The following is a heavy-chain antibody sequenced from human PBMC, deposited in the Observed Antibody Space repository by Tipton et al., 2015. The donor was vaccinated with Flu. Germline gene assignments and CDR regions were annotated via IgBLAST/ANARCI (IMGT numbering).Heavy chain of an antibody. CDR3: VKDRTIGDYVLGAFDM. D-gene: IGHD4-17*01. J-gene: IGHJ3*02. CDR1: NGSISSYY. CDR2: IYNSEYT. Sequence: TLSLTCTIPNGSISSYYWNWIRQPPGKGLEWIGYIYNSEYTKYNPSLKSRVTISVDTSKNQFSLQLRSVTAADTAVYYCVKDRTIGDYVLGAFDMWGQGTMVTVSS. V-gene: IGHV4-59*12.